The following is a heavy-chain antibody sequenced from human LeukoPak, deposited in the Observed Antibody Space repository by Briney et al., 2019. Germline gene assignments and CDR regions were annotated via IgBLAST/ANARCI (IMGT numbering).Heavy chain of an antibody. CDR1: GYTFTSYG. CDR2: ISAYNGNT. CDR3: ARGTIFGVVTPPTN. Sequence: ASVKVSCKASGYTFTSYGISWVRQAPGQGLEWMGWISAYNGNTNYAQKLQGRVTMTTDTSTSTAFMELRSLRSDDTAVYYCARGTIFGVVTPPTNWGQGTLVTVSS. J-gene: IGHJ4*02. D-gene: IGHD3-3*01. V-gene: IGHV1-18*01.